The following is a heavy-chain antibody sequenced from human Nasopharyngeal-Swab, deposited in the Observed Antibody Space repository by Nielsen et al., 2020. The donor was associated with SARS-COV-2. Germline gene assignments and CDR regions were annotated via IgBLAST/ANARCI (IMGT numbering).Heavy chain of an antibody. D-gene: IGHD1-20*01. CDR3: ARENNWEALRYFDL. Sequence: GGSLRLSCAASGFTFDDYAMYWVRPAPGKGLEWVSGISWNGNNRGHADSVEGRFTISRDNAKSSLYLQMNSLRVEDTALYYCARENNWEALRYFDLWGRGTLVTVSS. CDR1: GFTFDDYA. CDR2: ISWNGNNR. V-gene: IGHV3-9*01. J-gene: IGHJ2*01.